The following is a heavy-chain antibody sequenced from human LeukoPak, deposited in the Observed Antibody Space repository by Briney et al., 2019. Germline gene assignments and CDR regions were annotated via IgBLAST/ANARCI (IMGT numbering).Heavy chain of an antibody. CDR1: GFTFSSYW. CDR3: AKDRRRDDSSSWYGGFDI. J-gene: IGHJ3*02. V-gene: IGHV3-74*01. CDR2: INSDGSST. D-gene: IGHD6-13*01. Sequence: GGSLRLSCAASGFTFSSYWMHWVRQAPGKGLVWVSRINSDGSSTSYADSVKGRFTISRDNSKNTLYLQMNSLRAEDTAVYYCAKDRRRDDSSSWYGGFDIWGQGTMVTVSS.